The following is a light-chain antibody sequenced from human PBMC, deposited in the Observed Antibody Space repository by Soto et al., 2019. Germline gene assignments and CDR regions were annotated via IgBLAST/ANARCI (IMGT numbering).Light chain of an antibody. J-gene: IGKJ4*01. CDR2: AAS. CDR3: KQSRSFPLT. Sequence: DVHMTQSPSSLSASLGYRFTITCRASQDLERWLAWYQQKPGEAPKVLIFAASSLQSGLPSRFRGGGSGTDFSLTISSLQPEDFETYYCKQSRSFPLTFGGGTKVDIK. V-gene: IGKV1-12*01. CDR1: QDLERW.